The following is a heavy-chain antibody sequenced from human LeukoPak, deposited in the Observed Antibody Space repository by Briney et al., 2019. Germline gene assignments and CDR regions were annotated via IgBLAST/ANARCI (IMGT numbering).Heavy chain of an antibody. CDR2: MYTSGST. CDR3: ARDADYYDSSGYYHYFDY. D-gene: IGHD3-22*01. CDR1: GGSISSYY. Sequence: PSETLSLTCTVSGGSISSYYWSWIRQPAGKGLEWIRRMYTSGSTNYNPSLKSRVTMSVDTSKNQFSLKLSSVTAADTAVYYCARDADYYDSSGYYHYFDYWGQGTLVTVSS. V-gene: IGHV4-4*07. J-gene: IGHJ4*02.